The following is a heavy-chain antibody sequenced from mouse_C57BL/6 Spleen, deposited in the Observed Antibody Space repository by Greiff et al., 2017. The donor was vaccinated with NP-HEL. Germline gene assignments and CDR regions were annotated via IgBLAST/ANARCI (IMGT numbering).Heavy chain of an antibody. CDR2: IWSDGST. V-gene: IGHV2-6-1*01. CDR3: ARHGILRNYYAMDY. J-gene: IGHJ4*01. D-gene: IGHD1-1*01. Sequence: VHLVESGPGLVAPSQSLSIPCTVSGFSLTSYGVHWVRQPPGKGLEWLVVIWSDGSTTYNSAPKSRLSISKDNSKSQVFLKMNSLQTDDTAMYYCARHGILRNYYAMDYWGQGTSVTVSS. CDR1: GFSLTSYG.